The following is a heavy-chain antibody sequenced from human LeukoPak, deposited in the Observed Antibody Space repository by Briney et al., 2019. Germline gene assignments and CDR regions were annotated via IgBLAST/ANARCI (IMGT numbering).Heavy chain of an antibody. J-gene: IGHJ3*02. D-gene: IGHD3-9*01. CDR1: GGSVSSGSYY. CDR3: ARDLRAPNAFDI. Sequence: PSETLSLTCTVSGGSVSSGSYYWSWIRQPPGKGLEWIGYIHYSGSTYYNPSLKSRVSISIDTSENRFSLKLSSVTAADTAVYYCARDLRAPNAFDIWGQGTMVTVSS. CDR2: IHYSGST. V-gene: IGHV4-61*03.